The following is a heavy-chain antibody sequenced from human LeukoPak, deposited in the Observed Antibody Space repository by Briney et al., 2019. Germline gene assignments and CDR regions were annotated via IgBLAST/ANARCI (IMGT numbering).Heavy chain of an antibody. Sequence: SVKVSCKASGGTFSSYAISWVRQAPGQGLEWMGGIIPIFGTANYAQRFQGRVTITADESTSTAYMELSSLRSEGTAVYYCARAGASSGWYSYWGQGTLVTVSS. CDR1: GGTFSSYA. J-gene: IGHJ4*02. CDR3: ARAGASSGWYSY. V-gene: IGHV1-69*13. CDR2: IIPIFGTA. D-gene: IGHD6-19*01.